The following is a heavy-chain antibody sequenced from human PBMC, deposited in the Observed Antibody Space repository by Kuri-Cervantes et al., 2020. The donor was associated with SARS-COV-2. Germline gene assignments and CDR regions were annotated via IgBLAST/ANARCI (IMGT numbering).Heavy chain of an antibody. V-gene: IGHV1-46*01. CDR1: GYTFTSYY. Sequence: ASVKVSCKASGYTFTSYYMHWVRQAPGQGLEWMGIINPSGGSTNYAQKLQGRVTMTTDTSTSTAYMELRSLRSDDTAVYYCARVEYSSGWYVDYWGQGTLVTVSS. D-gene: IGHD6-19*01. CDR2: INPSGGST. CDR3: ARVEYSSGWYVDY. J-gene: IGHJ4*02.